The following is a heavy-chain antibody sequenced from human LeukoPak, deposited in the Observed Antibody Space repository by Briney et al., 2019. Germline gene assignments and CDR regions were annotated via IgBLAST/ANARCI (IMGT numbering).Heavy chain of an antibody. CDR2: ISSSSSYI. V-gene: IGHV3-21*01. D-gene: IGHD6-13*01. CDR1: GFTFSSYS. J-gene: IGHJ6*03. CDR3: ARGDSSSWYYHYYYYMDV. Sequence: PGGSLSLSCAVSGFTFSSYSMNGVRQAPGKGVEWVSSISSSSSYIYYADSVKGRFTISRDNAKNSLYLQMNSLRAEDTAVYYCARGDSSSWYYHYYYYMDVWGKGTTVTVSS.